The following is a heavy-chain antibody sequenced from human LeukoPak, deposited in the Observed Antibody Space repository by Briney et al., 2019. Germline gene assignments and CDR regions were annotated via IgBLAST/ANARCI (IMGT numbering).Heavy chain of an antibody. CDR1: GGSFSGYY. D-gene: IGHD6-13*01. CDR3: ARVYDSSSWFDAFDI. Sequence: SETLSLTCAVYGGSFSGYYWSWIRQPPGKGLEWIGSIYHSGSTYYNPSLKSRVTISVDTSKNQFSLKLSSVTAADTAVYYCARVYDSSSWFDAFDIWGQGTMVTVSS. CDR2: IYHSGST. J-gene: IGHJ3*02. V-gene: IGHV4-34*01.